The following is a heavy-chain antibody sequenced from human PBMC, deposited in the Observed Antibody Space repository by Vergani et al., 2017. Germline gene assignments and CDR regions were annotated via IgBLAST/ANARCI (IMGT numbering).Heavy chain of an antibody. D-gene: IGHD6-13*01. CDR1: GFTFSSYA. CDR2: ISYDGSNK. J-gene: IGHJ4*02. Sequence: QVQLVESGGGVVQPGRSLRLSCAASGFTFSSYAMHWVRQAPGKGLEWVAVISYDGSNKYYADSVKGRFTISRDNSKNTLYLQMNSLRAEGTAVYYCARDPGTPSRFDYWGQGTLVTVSS. CDR3: ARDPGTPSRFDY. V-gene: IGHV3-30-3*01.